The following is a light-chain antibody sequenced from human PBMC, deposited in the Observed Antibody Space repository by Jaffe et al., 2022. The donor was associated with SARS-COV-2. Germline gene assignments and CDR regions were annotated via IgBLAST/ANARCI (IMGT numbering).Light chain of an antibody. Sequence: QSALTQPASVSGSPGQSITISCTGTSSDVGGYYYVSWYQQYPGNAPKVIIYEVTNRASGVSNRFSGSKSGNTASLTISGLQAEDEADYYCSSYTSSATPVVFGGGTKLTVL. J-gene: IGLJ3*02. CDR2: EVT. V-gene: IGLV2-14*01. CDR3: SSYTSSATPVV. CDR1: SSDVGGYYY.